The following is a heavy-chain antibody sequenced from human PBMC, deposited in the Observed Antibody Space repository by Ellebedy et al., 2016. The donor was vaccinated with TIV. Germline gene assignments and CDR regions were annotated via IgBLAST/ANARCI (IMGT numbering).Heavy chain of an antibody. CDR3: AKAKGYSGYDSYFQH. V-gene: IGHV3-23*01. CDR1: GFTFNSYA. Sequence: PGGSLRLSCAASGFTFNSYAMSWVRQAPGKGLEWVSAISGSGGSTYYADSVKGRFTISRDNSKNTLYLQMNSLRAEDTAVYYCAKAKGYSGYDSYFQHWGQGTLVTVSS. D-gene: IGHD5-12*01. CDR2: ISGSGGST. J-gene: IGHJ1*01.